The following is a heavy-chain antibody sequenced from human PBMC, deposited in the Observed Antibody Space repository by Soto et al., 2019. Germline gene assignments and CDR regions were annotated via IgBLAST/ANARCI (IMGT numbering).Heavy chain of an antibody. V-gene: IGHV3-30-3*01. D-gene: IGHD2-21*02. CDR2: ISYDGNSK. CDR1: GFIFSNYV. Sequence: QVQLVESGGGVVQPGRSLRLSCAASGFIFSNYVMHWVRQAPGKGLEWVAVISYDGNSKHYADSEKGRFTISRDNSKSTLYVQMNSLRAEDTAVYYCARSYCGDDCALDHWGQGTLVTVSS. CDR3: ARSYCGDDCALDH. J-gene: IGHJ4*02.